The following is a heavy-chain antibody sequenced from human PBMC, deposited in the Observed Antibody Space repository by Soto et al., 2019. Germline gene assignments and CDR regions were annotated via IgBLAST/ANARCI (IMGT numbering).Heavy chain of an antibody. CDR3: VRLQDYYGSGSYYARSYYYGMDV. CDR2: IYPGDSDT. Sequence: GESLKISCTGSGYSFSTYWIAWVRQMPGKGLEWMGIIYPGDSDTRYSPSFQGQVTISADKSISTAYLQWSSLKASDTAMYYCVRLQDYYGSGSYYARSYYYGMDVWGQGTTVTVSS. D-gene: IGHD3-10*01. V-gene: IGHV5-51*01. J-gene: IGHJ6*02. CDR1: GYSFSTYW.